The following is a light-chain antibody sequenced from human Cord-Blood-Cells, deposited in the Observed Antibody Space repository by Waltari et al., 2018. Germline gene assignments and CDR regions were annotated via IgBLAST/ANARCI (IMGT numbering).Light chain of an antibody. CDR2: AAS. J-gene: IGKJ2*01. V-gene: IGKV1-39*01. CDR1: QSISSY. CDR3: QQSYSTPRT. Sequence: DIQMTQSPSSLSASVGDRVTITCRASQSISSYLNWYQQKPGKAPKRLIYAASSLQSGVPSRFSGSSAGTDFSLTISSLQPEDFATYYCQQSYSTPRTFGQGTKLEIK.